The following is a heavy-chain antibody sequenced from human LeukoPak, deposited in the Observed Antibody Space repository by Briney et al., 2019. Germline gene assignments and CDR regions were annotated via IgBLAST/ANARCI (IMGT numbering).Heavy chain of an antibody. D-gene: IGHD3-22*01. Sequence: SSETLSLTCTVSGGSISSYYWSWIRQPPGKELEWIGYIYYSGSTNYNPSLKSRVTISVDTSKNQFSLKLSSVTAADTAVYYCATRYYYDSSGGFDHWGQGTLVTVSS. CDR1: GGSISSYY. CDR2: IYYSGST. CDR3: ATRYYYDSSGGFDH. J-gene: IGHJ5*02. V-gene: IGHV4-59*01.